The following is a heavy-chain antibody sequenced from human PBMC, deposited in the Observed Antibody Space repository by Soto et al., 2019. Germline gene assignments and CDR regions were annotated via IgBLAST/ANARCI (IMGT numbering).Heavy chain of an antibody. Sequence: ETLSLTCAVSSGSISSSNWWSWVRQPPGKGLEWIGEIYHSGSTNYNPSLKSRVTISVDKSKNQFSLKLSSVTAADTAVYYCARFGSSGSYYYYGMDVWGQGTTVTVSS. V-gene: IGHV4-4*02. J-gene: IGHJ6*02. CDR3: ARFGSSGSYYYYGMDV. CDR2: IYHSGST. D-gene: IGHD6-19*01. CDR1: SGSISSSNW.